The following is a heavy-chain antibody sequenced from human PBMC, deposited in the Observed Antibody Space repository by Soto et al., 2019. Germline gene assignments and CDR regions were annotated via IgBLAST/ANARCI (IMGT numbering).Heavy chain of an antibody. CDR2: IHSDGSTT. CDR1: GFTFNYYW. V-gene: IGHV3-74*01. CDR3: VRGDKGGFDL. D-gene: IGHD2-21*02. Sequence: EVQLVESEGGLVQRGGSLRLSCAASGFTFNYYWMHWVRQAPGQGLVWVSHIHSDGSTTTYVESVKGRFTISRDNQKNTVYLQINSLSAEDTAVYYCVRGDKGGFDLWGQGTTVTVSS. J-gene: IGHJ3*01.